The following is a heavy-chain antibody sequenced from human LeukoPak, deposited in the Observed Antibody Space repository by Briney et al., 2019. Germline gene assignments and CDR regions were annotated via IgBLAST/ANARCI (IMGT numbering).Heavy chain of an antibody. V-gene: IGHV3-30*02. Sequence: GGSLRLSCAASGFTFSSYDMHWVRQAPCKGLEWVTFIRYDGTNKYYADSVRGRFTISRDTSKNTLYLQMNSLRAEDTAVYYCANQYFDYWGQGTLVTVSS. CDR1: GFTFSSYD. CDR2: IRYDGTNK. CDR3: ANQYFDY. J-gene: IGHJ4*02.